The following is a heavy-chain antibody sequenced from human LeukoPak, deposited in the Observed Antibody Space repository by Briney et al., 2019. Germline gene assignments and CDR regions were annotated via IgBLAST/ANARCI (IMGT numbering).Heavy chain of an antibody. V-gene: IGHV1-18*01. J-gene: IGHJ2*01. CDR3: ARASVTTSEAYWYFDL. CDR1: GYTFTSYG. CDR2: ISAYNGNT. D-gene: IGHD4-11*01. Sequence: GASVKVSCKASGYTFTSYGISWVRQAPGQGLEWMGWISAYNGNTNYAQKLQGRVTITTDESTSTAYMELSSLRSEDTAVYYCARASVTTSEAYWYFDLWGRGTLVTVSS.